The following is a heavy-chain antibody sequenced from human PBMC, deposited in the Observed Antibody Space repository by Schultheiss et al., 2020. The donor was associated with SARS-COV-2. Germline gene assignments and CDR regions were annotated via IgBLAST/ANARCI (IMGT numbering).Heavy chain of an antibody. CDR2: IWYDGSNK. V-gene: IGHV3-33*08. J-gene: IGHJ4*02. D-gene: IGHD3-3*01. Sequence: GSLRLSCSASGFTFSSYSMNWVRQAPGKGLEWVAVIWYDGSNKYYVDSVKGRFTISRDNSKNTLYLQMNSLRAEDTAVYYCARDPTAYYDFWSGYYSIDYWGQGTLVTVSS. CDR1: GFTFSSYS. CDR3: ARDPTAYYDFWSGYYSIDY.